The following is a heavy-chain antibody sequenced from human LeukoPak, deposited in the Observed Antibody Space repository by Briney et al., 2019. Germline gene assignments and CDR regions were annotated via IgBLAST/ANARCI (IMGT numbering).Heavy chain of an antibody. D-gene: IGHD3-10*01. CDR2: IYSSGST. CDR1: GASINSGSNY. V-gene: IGHV4-39*07. J-gene: IGHJ4*02. Sequence: PSETLSLTCRVSGASINSGSNYWGWIRQPPGKTLEWIGSIYSSGSTYYNPSLKSRVIIMIDTPKNHFSLTLSSVTAADTAVYYCARAEVLWFGESDYWGQGTLVTVSS. CDR3: ARAEVLWFGESDY.